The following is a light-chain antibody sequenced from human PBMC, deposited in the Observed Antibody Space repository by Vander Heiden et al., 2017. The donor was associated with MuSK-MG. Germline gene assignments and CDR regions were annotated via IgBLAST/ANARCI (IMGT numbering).Light chain of an antibody. V-gene: IGLV3-21*02. J-gene: IGLJ2*01. CDR2: DDS. Sequence: SFGLTQPPSVSVAPGQTARITCRGDIIGSSSMHWYQQKSGQAPVLVVFDDSDRPLAIPERFSGSTSGNTGTLTISGVEGADEADYYCHVWDPSSDRVLFGGGTKLTVL. CDR1: IIGSSS. CDR3: HVWDPSSDRVL.